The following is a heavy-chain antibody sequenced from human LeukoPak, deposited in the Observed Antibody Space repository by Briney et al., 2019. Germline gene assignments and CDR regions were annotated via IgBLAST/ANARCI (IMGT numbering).Heavy chain of an antibody. V-gene: IGHV3-48*03. CDR2: ISSSGSTI. CDR1: GFTFSSYE. CDR3: AKDASSSWWWGAFDI. Sequence: PGGSLRLSCAASGFTFSSYEMNWVRQAPGKGLEWVSYISSSGSTIYYADSVKGRFTISRDNPKNTLYLQMNSLRAEDTAVYYCAKDASSSWWWGAFDIWGQGTMVTVSS. D-gene: IGHD6-13*01. J-gene: IGHJ3*02.